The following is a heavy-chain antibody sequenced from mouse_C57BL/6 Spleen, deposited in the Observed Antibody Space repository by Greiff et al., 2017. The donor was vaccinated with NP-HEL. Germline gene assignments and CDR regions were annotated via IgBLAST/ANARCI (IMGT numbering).Heavy chain of an antibody. CDR1: GFSLTSYG. CDR3: AKTPSMVTALDY. J-gene: IGHJ4*01. D-gene: IGHD2-10*01. CDR2: IWRGGST. V-gene: IGHV2-5*01. Sequence: QVQLQQSGPGLVQPSQSLSITCTVSGFSLTSYGVHWVRQSPGKGLEWLGVIWRGGSTDYNAAFMSRLSITKDNSKSQVFFKMNSLQADDTAIYSSAKTPSMVTALDYWGQGTSVTVSS.